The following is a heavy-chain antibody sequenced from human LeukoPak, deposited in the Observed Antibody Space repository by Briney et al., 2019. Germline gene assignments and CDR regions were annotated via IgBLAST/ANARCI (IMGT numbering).Heavy chain of an antibody. CDR1: GFTVSSNY. J-gene: IGHJ4*02. V-gene: IGHV3-66*01. CDR2: IYSGGST. Sequence: GGSLRLSCAASGFTVSSNYMSWVRQAPGKGLEWVSVIYSGGSTHYADSVKGRFTISRDNSKNTLYLQMNSLRAEDTAVYYCASSYYDSSGYRDFDYWGQGTLVTVSS. D-gene: IGHD3-22*01. CDR3: ASSYYDSSGYRDFDY.